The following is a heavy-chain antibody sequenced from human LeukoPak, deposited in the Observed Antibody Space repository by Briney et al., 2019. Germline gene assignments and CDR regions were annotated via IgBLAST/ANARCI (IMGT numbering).Heavy chain of an antibody. CDR1: GFTFRQHH. J-gene: IGHJ4*02. D-gene: IGHD1-7*01. CDR3: ARRSFTRTTSGAFDF. V-gene: IGHV3-7*01. CDR2: IHLDRGKQ. Sequence: QSGGSLRLSCTASGFTFRQHHMSRVRQTPQKRPEWEASIHLDRGKQYYMDSVRGRFTISRNNAENSLFLQMDSLRVDDTAVYFCARRSFTRTTSGAFDFWGQGTLVAVSS.